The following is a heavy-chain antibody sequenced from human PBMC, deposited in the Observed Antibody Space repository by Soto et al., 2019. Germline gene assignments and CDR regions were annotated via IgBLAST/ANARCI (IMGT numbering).Heavy chain of an antibody. CDR2: MNPNTGNT. V-gene: IGHV1-8*02. CDR1: GYTFSNYD. J-gene: IGHJ4*02. Sequence: QVQLVQSGAEVKKPGASVKVSCEASGYTFSNYDINWVRQATGQGLEWVGWMNPNTGNTGYAQRFQGRVTMTRNSSITTAYMELSSLRSEDTAVYYCAKSRRVVTPTMGSVEWSYYFDYWGQGTPVTVSS. D-gene: IGHD2-15*01. CDR3: AKSRRVVTPTMGSVEWSYYFDY.